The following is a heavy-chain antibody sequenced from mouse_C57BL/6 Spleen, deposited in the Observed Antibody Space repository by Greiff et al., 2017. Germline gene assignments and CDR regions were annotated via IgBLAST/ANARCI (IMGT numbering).Heavy chain of an antibody. CDR3: ARWYYGSSYGY. CDR2: IDPEDGET. J-gene: IGHJ2*01. D-gene: IGHD1-1*01. CDR1: GFNIKDYY. Sequence: EVQLQQSGAELVKPGASVKLSCTASGFNIKDYYMHWVKQRTEQGLEWMGRIDPEDGETKYAPTVQGKATITADTSSNTAYLQLSSLTSEDTAVYYCARWYYGSSYGYWGQGTTLTVSS. V-gene: IGHV14-2*01.